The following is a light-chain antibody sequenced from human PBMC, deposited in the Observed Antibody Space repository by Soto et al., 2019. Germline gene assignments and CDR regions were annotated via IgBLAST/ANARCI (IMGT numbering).Light chain of an antibody. CDR1: SSNIGAGYH. J-gene: IGLJ3*02. V-gene: IGLV1-40*01. Sequence: QSVLTQPPSVSGAPGQRVTISCTGSSSNIGAGYHVHWYQQLPGTAPKLLIYGNNNRPSGVPDRFSGSKSGTSASLAITGLQADDEADYYCQSYDSSLSGSVFGGGTKVTVL. CDR2: GNN. CDR3: QSYDSSLSGSV.